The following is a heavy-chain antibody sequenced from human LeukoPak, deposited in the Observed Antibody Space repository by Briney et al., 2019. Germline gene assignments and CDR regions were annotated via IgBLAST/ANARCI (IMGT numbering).Heavy chain of an antibody. Sequence: GGSLRLSCAASGFPFSSSSMHWARQAPGKGLEWVAFISYDGSNKYYADSVKGRFTIPRDNSKNTLYLQMNSLRAEDTAVYYCTRVRYSSSSQHFDYWGQGTLVTVSS. J-gene: IGHJ4*02. CDR2: ISYDGSNK. D-gene: IGHD6-6*01. V-gene: IGHV3-30*04. CDR1: GFPFSSSS. CDR3: TRVRYSSSSQHFDY.